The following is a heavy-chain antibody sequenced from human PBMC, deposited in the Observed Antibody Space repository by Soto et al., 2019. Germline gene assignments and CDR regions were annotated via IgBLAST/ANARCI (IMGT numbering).Heavy chain of an antibody. CDR3: AREKHPWVAVPVRQLKSTWWFDS. V-gene: IGHV4-34*01. Sequence: QVQLQQWGAGLLKPSETLSLTCGVYGESFSVYYWSWIRQPPGKGLEWIGEINHSGSTNYNPSLKSRVTFSVDTSKNHLSLKLSSVTAADTAVYYCAREKHPWVAVPVRQLKSTWWFDSWGQGTLVTVSS. J-gene: IGHJ5*01. CDR2: INHSGST. CDR1: GESFSVYY. D-gene: IGHD6-19*01.